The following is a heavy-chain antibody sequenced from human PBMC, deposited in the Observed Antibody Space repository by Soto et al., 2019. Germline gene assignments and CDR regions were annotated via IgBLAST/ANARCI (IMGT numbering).Heavy chain of an antibody. J-gene: IGHJ4*02. D-gene: IGHD2-8*01. CDR2: IIPIFGTA. CDR1: GGTFSSYA. CDR3: ARGGPGTNKYDY. V-gene: IGHV1-69*13. Sequence: ASVKVSCKASGGTFSSYAISWVRQAPGQGLEWMGGIIPIFGTANYAQKFQGRVTITADESTSTAYMELSSLRSEDTAVYYCARGGPGTNKYDYWGQGTLVTVSS.